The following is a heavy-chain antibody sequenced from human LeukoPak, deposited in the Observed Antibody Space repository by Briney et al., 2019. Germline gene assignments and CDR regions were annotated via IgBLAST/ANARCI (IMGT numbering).Heavy chain of an antibody. CDR1: GFTFSSYW. J-gene: IGHJ6*03. V-gene: IGHV3-7*01. CDR2: IKQDGSEK. CDR3: HGGYKDYYYYYMDV. D-gene: IGHD2-15*01. Sequence: PGGSLRLSCAASGFTFSSYWMSWVRQAPGKGLEWVANIKQDGSEKYYVDSVKGRFTISRDNAKNSLYLQMNSLRAEDTAVYYCHGGYKDYYYYYMDVWGKGTTVTVSS.